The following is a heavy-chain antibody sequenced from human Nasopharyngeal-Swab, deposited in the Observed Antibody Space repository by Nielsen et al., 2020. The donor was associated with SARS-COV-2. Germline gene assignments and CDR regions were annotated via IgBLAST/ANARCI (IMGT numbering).Heavy chain of an antibody. CDR3: ARTLTYLHQTYSGYDNDNWFDP. Sequence: WIRQPPGKGLEWIGSIYYSGSTYYNPSLKSRVTISVDTSKNQFSLKLSSVTAADTAAYYCARTLTYLHQTYSGYDNDNWFDPWGQGTLVTVSS. V-gene: IGHV4-39*01. J-gene: IGHJ5*02. D-gene: IGHD5-12*01. CDR2: IYYSGST.